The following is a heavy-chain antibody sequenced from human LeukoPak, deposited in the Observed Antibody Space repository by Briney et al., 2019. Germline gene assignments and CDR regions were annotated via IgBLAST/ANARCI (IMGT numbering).Heavy chain of an antibody. CDR2: IYYSGST. CDR3: ARGGSGTYYHY. D-gene: IGHD1-26*01. CDR1: GGSITSYH. J-gene: IGHJ4*02. Sequence: PSETLSLTCTVSGGSITSYHYSWIRQPPGKGLEWIGYIYYSGSTNYNPSLKSRVTISVDTSKNQFSLKLSSVTAADTAVYYCARGGSGTYYHYWGQGTLVTVSS. V-gene: IGHV4-59*01.